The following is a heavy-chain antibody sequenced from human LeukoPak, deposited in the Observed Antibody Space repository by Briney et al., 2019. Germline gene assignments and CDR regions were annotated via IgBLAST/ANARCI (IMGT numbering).Heavy chain of an antibody. V-gene: IGHV4-4*02. CDR2: IYHSGST. J-gene: IGHJ5*02. CDR1: GFTVSSNY. CDR3: ARGFHGWFDP. Sequence: PGGSLRLSCAASGFTVSSNYMSWVRQPPGKGLEWIGEIYHSGSTNYNPSLESRVTISVDKSNNQFSLRLSSVTAADTAVYYCARGFHGWFDPWGQGTLVTVSS.